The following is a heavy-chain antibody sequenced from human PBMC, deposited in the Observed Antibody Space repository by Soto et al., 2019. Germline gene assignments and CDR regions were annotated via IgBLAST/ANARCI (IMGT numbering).Heavy chain of an antibody. V-gene: IGHV1-18*01. J-gene: IGHJ4*02. Sequence: QVQLVQSGAEVKKTGASVTVSCKASGFTLTNDAISWVRQAPGQGLEWVGWITPYNGKTKYVERLQGRVTMTTDTSTNTAYMELRSLRSDDTAVYYCARLVILGPTTDHFAYWGQGTLVTVSS. D-gene: IGHD1-26*01. CDR2: ITPYNGKT. CDR1: GFTLTNDA. CDR3: ARLVILGPTTDHFAY.